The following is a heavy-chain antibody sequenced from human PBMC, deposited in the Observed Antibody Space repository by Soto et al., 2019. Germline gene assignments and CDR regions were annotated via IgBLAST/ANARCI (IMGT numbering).Heavy chain of an antibody. CDR2: ISYDGSNK. J-gene: IGHJ6*02. Sequence: GGSLRLSCAASGFTFSSYGMHWVRQAPGKGLEWVAVISYDGSNKYYADSVKGRFTISRDNSKNTLYLQMNSLRAEDTAVYYCAKDQSWFGDDQKDYYYYYGMDVWGQGTTVTV. CDR3: AKDQSWFGDDQKDYYYYYGMDV. V-gene: IGHV3-30*18. D-gene: IGHD3-10*01. CDR1: GFTFSSYG.